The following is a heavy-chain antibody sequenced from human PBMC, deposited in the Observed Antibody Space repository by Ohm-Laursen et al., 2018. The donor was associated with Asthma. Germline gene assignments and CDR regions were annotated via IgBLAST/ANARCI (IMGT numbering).Heavy chain of an antibody. J-gene: IGHJ4*02. D-gene: IGHD3-22*01. V-gene: IGHV4-31*03. CDR2: IYYSGLT. CDR3: ARGAFYYESTGYYFFDH. Sequence: TLSFTCTVSGDSINSGNNYWRWLRQHPGKGLEWIGYIYYSGLTYSNPSLRSRVIISVDTSKNQFSLNLTSVTAADTGVYYCARGAFYYESTGYYFFDHWGQGALVTVSS. CDR1: GDSINSGNNY.